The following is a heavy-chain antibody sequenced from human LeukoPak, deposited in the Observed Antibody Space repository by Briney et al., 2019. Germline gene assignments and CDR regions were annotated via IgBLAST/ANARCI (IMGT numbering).Heavy chain of an antibody. D-gene: IGHD5-18*01. J-gene: IGHJ4*01. CDR3: AADPDTTMAFDC. Sequence: EASVTVSCKASGFTFTSSSIQWIRQARGQRLEWIGWIVGDSTDTYYAQRFQERVTIARDMSTSTAYLELSSLRSEDTAVYYCAADPDTTMAFDCWGQEPWSPSPQ. V-gene: IGHV1-58*02. CDR2: IVGDSTDT. CDR1: GFTFTSSS.